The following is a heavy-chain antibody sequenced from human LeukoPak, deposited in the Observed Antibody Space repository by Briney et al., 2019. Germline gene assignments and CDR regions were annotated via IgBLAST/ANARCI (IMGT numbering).Heavy chain of an antibody. D-gene: IGHD2-15*01. CDR2: ISGSGGST. CDR1: GFTFSSYA. J-gene: IGHJ4*02. CDR3: AKVLAGYCSGGSCYPMDY. Sequence: GGSLRLSCAASGFTFSSYAMSWVRQAPGKGLEWVSAISGSGGSTYYADSVKGRFTISRDNSKNTLYLQMNSLRAEDTAVYYCAKVLAGYCSGGSCYPMDYWGQGTLVTVSS. V-gene: IGHV3-23*01.